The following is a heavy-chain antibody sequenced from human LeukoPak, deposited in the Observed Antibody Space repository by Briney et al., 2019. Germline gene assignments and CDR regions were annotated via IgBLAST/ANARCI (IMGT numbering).Heavy chain of an antibody. CDR3: AREKLLWFGESYYYYGMDV. CDR1: GFTFSDYY. V-gene: IGHV3-11*01. D-gene: IGHD3-10*01. Sequence: GGSLRLSCAASGFTFSDYYMSWIRQAPGKGLEWVSYISSSGSTIYYADSVKGRFTTSRDNAKNSLYLQMNSLRAEDTAVYYCAREKLLWFGESYYYYGMDVWGQGTTVTVSS. J-gene: IGHJ6*02. CDR2: ISSSGSTI.